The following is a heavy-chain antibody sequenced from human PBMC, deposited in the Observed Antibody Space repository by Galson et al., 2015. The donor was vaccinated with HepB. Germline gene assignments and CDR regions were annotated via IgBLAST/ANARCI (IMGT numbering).Heavy chain of an antibody. D-gene: IGHD2-15*01. CDR3: ARGGYCSGGSCSRHYYYYYGMDV. Sequence: SLRLSCAASGFTFSSYSMNWVRQAPGKGLEWVSSISSSSSYIYYADSVKGRFTISRDNAKNSLYLQMNSLRAEDTAVYYCARGGYCSGGSCSRHYYYYYGMDVWGQGTTVTVSS. J-gene: IGHJ6*02. V-gene: IGHV3-21*01. CDR2: ISSSSSYI. CDR1: GFTFSSYS.